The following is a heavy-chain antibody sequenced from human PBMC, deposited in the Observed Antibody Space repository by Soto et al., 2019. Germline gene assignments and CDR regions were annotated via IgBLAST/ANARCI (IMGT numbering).Heavy chain of an antibody. Sequence: QVQLVQSGAEVKKPGASVKVSCKASGYTFTGYYMHWVRQAPGQGLEWMGWINPNSGGTNYAQKCQDRVSMTRDTHISTAYVDVSRLRSDDTAVYYCARDQCVAGYYYYYCGMDVWGQGSTVSVS. J-gene: IGHJ6*02. CDR3: ARDQCVAGYYYYYCGMDV. D-gene: IGHD6-19*01. CDR2: INPNSGGT. CDR1: GYTFTGYY. V-gene: IGHV1-2*02.